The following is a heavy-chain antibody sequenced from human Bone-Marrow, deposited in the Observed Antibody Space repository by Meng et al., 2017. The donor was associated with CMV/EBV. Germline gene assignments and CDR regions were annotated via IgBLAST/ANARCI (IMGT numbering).Heavy chain of an antibody. CDR2: IYYSGTT. V-gene: IGHV4-39*07. CDR1: GDSISTGSHY. Sequence: GSLRLSCTVSGDSISTGSHYWGWIRQPPGKGLEWIATIYYSGTTYSNPSLKSRATISMDTSKNQFFLKVRSVTTADTAVYYCATELPGRGPAAGSTPYNYWGQ. J-gene: IGHJ4*02. D-gene: IGHD2-2*01. CDR3: ATELPGRGPAAGSTPYNY.